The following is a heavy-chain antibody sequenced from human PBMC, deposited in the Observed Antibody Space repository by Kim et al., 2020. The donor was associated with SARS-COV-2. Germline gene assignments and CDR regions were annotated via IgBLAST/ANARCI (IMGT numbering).Heavy chain of an antibody. CDR3: ARGSTSPNYYYGMDV. D-gene: IGHD2-2*01. V-gene: IGHV4-4*02. J-gene: IGHJ6*02. Sequence: PSLKRRVTISVDKSKNQFSLNLSSVTAADTAVYYCARGSTSPNYYYGMDVWGQGTTDTVSS.